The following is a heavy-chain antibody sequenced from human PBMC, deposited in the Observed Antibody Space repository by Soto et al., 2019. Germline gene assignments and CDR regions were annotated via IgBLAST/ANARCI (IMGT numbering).Heavy chain of an antibody. CDR2: IYYSGST. Sequence: SETLSLTCTVSGGSISSYYWSWIRQPPGKGLEWIGYIYYSGSTNYNPSLKSRVTISVDTSKNQFSLKLSSVTAADTDVYYCARPGDILAGFDYWGQGTLVTVSS. CDR3: ARPGDILAGFDY. V-gene: IGHV4-59*01. D-gene: IGHD3-9*01. CDR1: GGSISSYY. J-gene: IGHJ4*02.